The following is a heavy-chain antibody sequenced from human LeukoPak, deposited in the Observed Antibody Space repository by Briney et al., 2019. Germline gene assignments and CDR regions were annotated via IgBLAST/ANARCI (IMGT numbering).Heavy chain of an antibody. J-gene: IGHJ3*02. V-gene: IGHV3-74*01. Sequence: GGSLRLSCVTSGFTFRDYWMHWVRQAPGKALVCVTRIRSGGNCISYADSVKGRFTISRDNAKSSLYLQMNSLRAEDTAVYYCATNTYADYVSVDIWGQGTLVTVSS. CDR2: IRSGGNCI. CDR3: ATNTYADYVSVDI. D-gene: IGHD2-2*01. CDR1: GFTFRDYW.